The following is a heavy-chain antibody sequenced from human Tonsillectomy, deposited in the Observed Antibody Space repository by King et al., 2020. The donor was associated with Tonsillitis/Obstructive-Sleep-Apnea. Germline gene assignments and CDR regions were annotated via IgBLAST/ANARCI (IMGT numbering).Heavy chain of an antibody. CDR3: AAGYCSGGSCYPIIDY. V-gene: IGHV1-58*01. J-gene: IGHJ4*02. CDR2: IVVGSGNT. CDR1: GFTFTSSA. D-gene: IGHD2-15*01. Sequence: QLVESGPEVKKPGTSVKVSCKASGFTFTSSAVQWGRQARGQRLEWIGWIVVGSGNTNYAQKFQARGTITRDMSTSTAYMEMSSRRSEDTALYYCAAGYCSGGSCYPIIDYWGQGTLVTVSS.